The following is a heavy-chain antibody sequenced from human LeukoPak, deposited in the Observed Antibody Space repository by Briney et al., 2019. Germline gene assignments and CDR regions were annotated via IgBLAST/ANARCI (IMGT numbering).Heavy chain of an antibody. V-gene: IGHV1-69*06. CDR2: IIPIFGTA. D-gene: IGHD7-27*01. Sequence: ASVKVSCKASGGTFSSYAISWVRQTPGQGLEWMGGIIPIFGTANYAQKFQGRVTITADKSTSTAYMELSSLRSEDTAVYYCASNTGTVFDYWGQGALVTVSS. CDR1: GGTFSSYA. CDR3: ASNTGTVFDY. J-gene: IGHJ4*02.